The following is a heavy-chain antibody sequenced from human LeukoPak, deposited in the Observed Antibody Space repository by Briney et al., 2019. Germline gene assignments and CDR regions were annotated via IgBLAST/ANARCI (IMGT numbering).Heavy chain of an antibody. CDR3: ARDQVTPGTTTFDY. D-gene: IGHD4-17*01. CDR1: GYSFIIHY. Sequence: ASLTLSCKASGYSFIIHYLHWVRQAPGQGPEWMGVISPSGGSTTNAQKFQGRITVTRDMSTNTVSIDLTSLRSEDTAVYYCARDQVTPGTTTFDYWGQGTLVTVSS. V-gene: IGHV1-46*01. CDR2: ISPSGGST. J-gene: IGHJ4*02.